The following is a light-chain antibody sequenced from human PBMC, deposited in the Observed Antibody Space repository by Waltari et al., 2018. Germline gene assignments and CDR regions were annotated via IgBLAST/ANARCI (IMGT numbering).Light chain of an antibody. J-gene: IGLJ1*01. V-gene: IGLV2-23*01. CDR1: SSDVGTYNL. CDR2: EDI. CDR3: CSYAPTNSDV. Sequence: QSALTQPASVSGSPGQTITISCTGTSSDVGTYNLVSWYQQHPGKAPTLMIYEDIKRPSGVSQRFSGSKSGNTASLTISGLQAEDEADYYCCSYAPTNSDVFGTGTKVTVL.